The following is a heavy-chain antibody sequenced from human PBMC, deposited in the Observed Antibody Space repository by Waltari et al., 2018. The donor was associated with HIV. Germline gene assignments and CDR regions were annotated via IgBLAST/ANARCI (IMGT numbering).Heavy chain of an antibody. CDR3: ARNYGDYDY. J-gene: IGHJ4*02. V-gene: IGHV3-7*01. CDR1: GFTFSSYW. Sequence: SGFTFSSYWMSWVRQAPGKGLEWVANIKQDGSEKYYVDSVKGRFTISRDNAKNSLYLQMNSLRAEDTAVYYCARNYGDYDYWGQGTLVTVSS. CDR2: IKQDGSEK. D-gene: IGHD4-17*01.